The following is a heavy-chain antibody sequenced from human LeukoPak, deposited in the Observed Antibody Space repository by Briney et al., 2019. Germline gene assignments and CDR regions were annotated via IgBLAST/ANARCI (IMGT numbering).Heavy chain of an antibody. D-gene: IGHD3-16*02. Sequence: PGGSLRLSCSASGXPFSSYAMHWVRQAPGKGLEYVSAISDSGGSTYYADSVKGRFTISRDNSKNTLYLQMSSLRAEDTAVYFCARVSILNLGELSEAFDMWGQGTMVTVSS. CDR1: GXPFSSYA. J-gene: IGHJ3*02. CDR3: ARVSILNLGELSEAFDM. V-gene: IGHV3-64D*09. CDR2: ISDSGGST.